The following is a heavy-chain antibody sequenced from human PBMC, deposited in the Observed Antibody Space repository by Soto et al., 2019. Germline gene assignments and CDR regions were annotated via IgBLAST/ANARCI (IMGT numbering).Heavy chain of an antibody. J-gene: IGHJ4*02. Sequence: QIQLVQSGTEVKRSGASVKVSCKTSGYSFTTYGLSWVRQAPGRGLEWVGWISGYNGNTNYAQKFQGTVILTTGTPTTTGYTEIKSLSSDDTAVYDCVRDTYYYHSSGPAPFEYWGQGTQVSVSS. CDR2: ISGYNGNT. D-gene: IGHD3-22*01. CDR3: VRDTYYYHSSGPAPFEY. CDR1: GYSFTTYG. V-gene: IGHV1-18*01.